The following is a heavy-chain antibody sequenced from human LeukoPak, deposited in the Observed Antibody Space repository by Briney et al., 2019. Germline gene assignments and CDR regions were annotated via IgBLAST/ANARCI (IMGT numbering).Heavy chain of an antibody. D-gene: IGHD6-19*01. CDR1: GFNFRDYY. V-gene: IGHV3-11*06. CDR2: ISSDGTYT. J-gene: IGHJ4*02. CDR3: ARTTMAGRGRFDF. Sequence: GRYLRLSCAASGFNFRDYYMSWIRQAPGKGLEWVSYISSDGTYTNYADSVKGRFTISRDNAKNSLQLQMNSLRVDDTAVYYCARTTMAGRGRFDFWGQGTLVTVSS.